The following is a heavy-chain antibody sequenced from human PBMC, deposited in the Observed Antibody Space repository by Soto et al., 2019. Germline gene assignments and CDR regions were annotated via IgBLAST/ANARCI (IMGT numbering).Heavy chain of an antibody. J-gene: IGHJ4*02. Sequence: GGSLRLSCAASGFTFSNXWMNWVRQAPGKGLEWVANINEDGSEKYYVDSAKGRFTISRDNAKNSLYLQMSSLRAEDTAVYYCARDLFDYWGQGTLVTVSS. V-gene: IGHV3-7*01. CDR3: ARDLFDY. CDR2: INEDGSEK. CDR1: GFTFSNXW.